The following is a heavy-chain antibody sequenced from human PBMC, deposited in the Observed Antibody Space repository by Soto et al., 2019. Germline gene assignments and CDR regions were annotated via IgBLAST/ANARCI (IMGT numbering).Heavy chain of an antibody. Sequence: ASVKVSCKASGYTFTSYAMHWVRQAPGQRLEWMGWINAGNGNTKYSQKFQGRVTITRDTSASTAYMELSSLRSEDTAVYYCASGGAQDYDFWSGWGYYGMDVWGQGTTVTVSS. D-gene: IGHD3-3*01. J-gene: IGHJ6*02. CDR1: GYTFTSYA. CDR3: ASGGAQDYDFWSGWGYYGMDV. V-gene: IGHV1-3*01. CDR2: INAGNGNT.